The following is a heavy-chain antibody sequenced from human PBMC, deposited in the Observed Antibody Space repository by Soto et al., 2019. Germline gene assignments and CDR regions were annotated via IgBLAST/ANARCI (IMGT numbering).Heavy chain of an antibody. D-gene: IGHD5-18*01. CDR3: ARAGYSYGSYDAFDI. J-gene: IGHJ3*02. CDR1: SYTFTSYG. V-gene: IGHV1-18*01. CDR2: ISAYKGNT. Sequence: ASVKVSCKASSYTFTSYGISWVRQAPGQGLEWMGWISAYKGNTNYAQKLQGRVTMTTDTSTSTAYMELRSLRSDDTAVYYCARAGYSYGSYDAFDIWGQGTMVTVSS.